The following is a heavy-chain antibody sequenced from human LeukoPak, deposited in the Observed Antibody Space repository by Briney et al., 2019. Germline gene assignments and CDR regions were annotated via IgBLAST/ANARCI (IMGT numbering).Heavy chain of an antibody. CDR3: VRSIPAGNRR. J-gene: IGHJ4*02. CDR1: GFTFSDYY. V-gene: IGHV3-11*01. Sequence: GGSLRLSCAASGFTFSDYYMSWIRQAPGKGLEWVSYISSSGSTIDYADYVKGRFTISRDNAKNSLYLQMNSLRAEDTAVYYCVRSIPAGNRRWGQGTLVTVSS. CDR2: ISSSGSTI. D-gene: IGHD2-2*01.